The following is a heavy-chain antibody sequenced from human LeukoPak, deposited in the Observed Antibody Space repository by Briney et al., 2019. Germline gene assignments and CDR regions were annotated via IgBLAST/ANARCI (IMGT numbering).Heavy chain of an antibody. J-gene: IGHJ4*02. CDR2: LSSSGRST. V-gene: IGHV3-23*01. CDR1: GFIFTNFA. CDR3: AKGGQNYDFWRFDY. Sequence: GGSLRLACAASGFIFTNFAFNWVRQARGEGLEWVSGLSSSGRSTFCADSVKGRFTISRDNSKSTLYLQMNSLRVEDTAVYYCAKGGQNYDFWRFDYWGQGSLVTVSS. D-gene: IGHD3-3*01.